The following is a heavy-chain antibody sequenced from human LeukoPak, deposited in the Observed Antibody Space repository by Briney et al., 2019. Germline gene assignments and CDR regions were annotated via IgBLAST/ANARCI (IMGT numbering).Heavy chain of an antibody. Sequence: KSSETLSLTCTVSGYSISSGYYWGWIRQPPGKGLEWIGSIYHSGSTYYNPSLKSRVTISVDTSKNQFSLKLSSVTAADTAVYYCARARYSSGWYLYYFDYWGQGTLVTVSS. V-gene: IGHV4-38-2*02. CDR3: ARARYSSGWYLYYFDY. J-gene: IGHJ4*02. D-gene: IGHD6-19*01. CDR2: IYHSGST. CDR1: GYSISSGYY.